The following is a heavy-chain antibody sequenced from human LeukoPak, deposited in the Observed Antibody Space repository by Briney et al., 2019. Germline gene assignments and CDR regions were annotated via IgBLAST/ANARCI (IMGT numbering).Heavy chain of an antibody. Sequence: PSETLSLTCTVSGGSISSSSYYWSWMRQPPGKGLEWIGSIYYSGSTYYNPSLKSRVTISVDTSKNQFSLKLSSVTAADTAVYYCARGKEEMATGSYYFDYWGQGTLVTVSS. J-gene: IGHJ4*02. CDR3: ARGKEEMATGSYYFDY. CDR1: GGSISSSSYY. D-gene: IGHD5-24*01. CDR2: IYYSGST. V-gene: IGHV4-39*01.